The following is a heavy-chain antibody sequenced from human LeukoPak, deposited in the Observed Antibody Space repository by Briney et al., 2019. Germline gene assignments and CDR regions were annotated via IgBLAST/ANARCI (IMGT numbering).Heavy chain of an antibody. Sequence: GGSLRLSCAASGFTFSSYAMHWVRQAPGKGLEWVAVISYDGSNEYYADSVKGRFTISRDNSKNTLYLQMNSLRAEDTAVYYCARDQDYWGQGTLVTVSS. CDR3: ARDQDY. J-gene: IGHJ4*02. V-gene: IGHV3-30-3*01. CDR2: ISYDGSNE. CDR1: GFTFSSYA.